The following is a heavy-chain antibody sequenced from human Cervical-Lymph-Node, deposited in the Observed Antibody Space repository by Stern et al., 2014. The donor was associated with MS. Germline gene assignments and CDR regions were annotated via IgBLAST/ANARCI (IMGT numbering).Heavy chain of an antibody. J-gene: IGHJ6*02. CDR2: IIPIFGTP. Sequence: QVQLMQSGTEVKKPGSSVKVSCRASGGTFSSQAINWVRQAPGQGLEWVGGIIPIFGTPNYAQKVQDRVTITADESTSTAYMYLSSLRSEDTAVYYCATPSTVTVGGMDVWGQGTTVTVSS. V-gene: IGHV1-69*01. CDR3: ATPSTVTVGGMDV. CDR1: GGTFSSQA. D-gene: IGHD4-17*01.